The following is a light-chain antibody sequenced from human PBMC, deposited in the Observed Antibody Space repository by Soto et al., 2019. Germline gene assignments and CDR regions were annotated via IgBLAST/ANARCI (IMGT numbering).Light chain of an antibody. J-gene: IGKJ5*01. Sequence: ESVLTQSPGTLSLSPGERATLSCRASQSVSSSYLAWYQQKPGQAPRLLIYGASSRATGIPDRFSGSGSGTDFTLTISMLEPEDFAVYYCQQYGSSLSITFGQGTRLEIK. CDR2: GAS. CDR3: QQYGSSLSIT. V-gene: IGKV3-20*01. CDR1: QSVSSSY.